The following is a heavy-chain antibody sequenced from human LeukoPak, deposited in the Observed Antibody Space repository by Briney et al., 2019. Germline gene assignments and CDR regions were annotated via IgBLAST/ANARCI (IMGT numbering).Heavy chain of an antibody. J-gene: IGHJ4*02. D-gene: IGHD1-26*01. V-gene: IGHV4-59*08. Sequence: SETLSLTCTVSGSSISSYYWSWIRQAPGKGLEWIGNIYYIGSTNYNPSLKSRVTISADPSKNQLSLKLSSVTAADTAVYYCTRHGGSYSYDYWGQGTLVTVSS. CDR2: IYYIGST. CDR1: GSSISSYY. CDR3: TRHGGSYSYDY.